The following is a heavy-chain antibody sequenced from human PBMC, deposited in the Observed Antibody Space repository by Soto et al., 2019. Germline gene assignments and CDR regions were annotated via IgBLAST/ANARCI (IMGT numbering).Heavy chain of an antibody. CDR2: LQSRGSP. D-gene: IGHD3-3*01. V-gene: IGHV4-39*01. CDR3: AKYDEYSPLSY. Sequence: SETLSLTCTVSGGSVSSTTDYWGWIRHSPGKGLEGLATLQSRGSPYYNPSVRSRVAMSINTSKNQSSLRLTSVTAADTAVYFCAKYDEYSPLSYWGQGALVTVSS. J-gene: IGHJ4*02. CDR1: GGSVSSTTDY.